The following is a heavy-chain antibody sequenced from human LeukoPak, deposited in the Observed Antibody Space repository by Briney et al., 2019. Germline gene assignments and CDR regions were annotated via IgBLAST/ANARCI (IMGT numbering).Heavy chain of an antibody. CDR3: ARDGDGSYDN. J-gene: IGHJ4*02. D-gene: IGHD3-9*01. CDR1: GGSISSGSYY. Sequence: SETLSLTCTVSGGSISSGSYYWSWIRQPAGKGLEWIGRIYTSGSTNYNPSLKSRVTISVDTSKNQFSLKLSSVTAADTAVYYCARDGDGSYDNWGQGTLVTVSS. CDR2: IYTSGST. V-gene: IGHV4-61*02.